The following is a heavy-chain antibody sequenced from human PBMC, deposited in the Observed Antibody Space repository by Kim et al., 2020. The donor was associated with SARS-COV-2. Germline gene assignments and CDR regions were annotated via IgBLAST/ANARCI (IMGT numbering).Heavy chain of an antibody. CDR3: ARHAHFVDPNYYSYYMDV. J-gene: IGHJ6*03. Sequence: SETLSLTCTVSGGSLSSYYWSWIRQTPGKGLEWIGQVYDSATTNYNPSLKSRVTISVDTSKRQFSLRLSSVTAADTAVYYCARHAHFVDPNYYSYYMDVWGKGTTVTVSS. V-gene: IGHV4-59*08. CDR1: GGSLSSYY. CDR2: VYDSATT. D-gene: IGHD2-8*01.